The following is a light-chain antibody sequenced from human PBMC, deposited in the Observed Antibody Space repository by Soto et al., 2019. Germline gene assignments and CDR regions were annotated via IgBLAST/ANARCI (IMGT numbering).Light chain of an antibody. J-gene: IGKJ2*03. CDR1: QAIRND. Sequence: AIQMTQSPSSLSASVGDTVTFTCRASQAIRNDLGWFQQRPGKPPKLLIYGISILQTGVPSRFSSSGSVTDFTLTISGLQPEDFATYYCLHDALFPYSFGQGTRLEI. CDR3: LHDALFPYS. CDR2: GIS. V-gene: IGKV1-6*01.